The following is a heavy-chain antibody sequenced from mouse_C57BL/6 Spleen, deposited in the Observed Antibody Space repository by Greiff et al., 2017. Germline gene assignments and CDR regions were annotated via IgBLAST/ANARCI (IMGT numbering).Heavy chain of an antibody. CDR2: ISYDGSN. CDR3: ARRDYGSSYFDY. J-gene: IGHJ2*01. V-gene: IGHV3-6*01. Sequence: VQLKESGPGLVKPSQSLSLTCSVTGYSITSGYYWNWIRQFPGNKLEWMGYISYDGSNNYNPSLKNRISITRDTSKNQFFLKLNSVTTEDTATYYCARRDYGSSYFDYWGQGTTLTVSS. D-gene: IGHD1-1*01. CDR1: GYSITSGYY.